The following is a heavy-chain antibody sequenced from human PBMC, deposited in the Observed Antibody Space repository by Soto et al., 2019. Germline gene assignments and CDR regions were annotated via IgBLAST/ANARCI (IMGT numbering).Heavy chain of an antibody. J-gene: IGHJ6*03. Sequence: SETLSLTCTVSGGSISSNYWSWIRQPPGKGLEWIGYIYYSGSTNYNPSLKSRVTISVDTSKNQFSLKLSSVTAADTAVYYCARVHPITIFGVVITNYYYYMDVWGKGTTVTVSS. CDR2: IYYSGST. D-gene: IGHD3-3*01. CDR1: GGSISSNY. V-gene: IGHV4-59*01. CDR3: ARVHPITIFGVVITNYYYYMDV.